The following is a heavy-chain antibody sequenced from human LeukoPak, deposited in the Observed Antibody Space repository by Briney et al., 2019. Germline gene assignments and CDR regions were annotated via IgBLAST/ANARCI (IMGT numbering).Heavy chain of an antibody. D-gene: IGHD3-10*01. Sequence: GGSLRLSCAASGFTFSSYAMSWVRQAPGKGLEWVSAISGSDGSTWYADSVKGRFTISRDNSKNSLYLQMNSLRAEDTAVYYCAKDDHYPDDVFDIWGQGTMVTVSS. V-gene: IGHV3-23*01. CDR1: GFTFSSYA. CDR3: AKDDHYPDDVFDI. CDR2: ISGSDGST. J-gene: IGHJ3*02.